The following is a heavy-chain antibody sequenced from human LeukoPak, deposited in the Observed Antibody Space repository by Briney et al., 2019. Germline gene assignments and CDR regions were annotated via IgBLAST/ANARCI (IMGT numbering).Heavy chain of an antibody. CDR3: ARQGGNQRYCSSTSCYSIDY. Sequence: GESLKISCKGSGYSFTSYWIAWVRQMPGKGLEWMGIIYPGDSDTRYSPSFQGQVTISADKSISTAYLQWSSLKASDTAMYYCARQGGNQRYCSSTSCYSIDYWGQGTLVSVSS. V-gene: IGHV5-51*01. D-gene: IGHD2-2*01. J-gene: IGHJ4*02. CDR1: GYSFTSYW. CDR2: IYPGDSDT.